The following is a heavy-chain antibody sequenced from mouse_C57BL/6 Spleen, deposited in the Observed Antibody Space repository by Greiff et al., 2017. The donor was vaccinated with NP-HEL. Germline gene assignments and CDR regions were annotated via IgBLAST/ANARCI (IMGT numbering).Heavy chain of an antibody. CDR1: GYTFTSYD. V-gene: IGHV1-85*01. CDR2: IYPRDGST. D-gene: IGHD1-1*01. Sequence: VKLQESGPELVKPGASVKLSCKASGYTFTSYDINWVKQRPGQGLEWIGWIYPRDGSTKYNEKFKGKATLTVDTSSSTAYMELHSLTSEDSAVYFCASHYYGSSYWYFDVWGTGTTVTVSS. J-gene: IGHJ1*03. CDR3: ASHYYGSSYWYFDV.